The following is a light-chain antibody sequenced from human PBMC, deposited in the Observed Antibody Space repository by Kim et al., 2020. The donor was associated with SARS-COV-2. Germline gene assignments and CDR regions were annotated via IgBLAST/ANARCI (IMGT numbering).Light chain of an antibody. Sequence: GQSITISCTGTSSSVGGFNYGSWYQQPPGNAPKLMIYEVSKWPAGVSSRFSGSKSGNTASLTTSGLQAEDEADYYCSSFTSSGTWVFGGGTQLTVL. CDR3: SSFTSSGTWV. J-gene: IGLJ3*02. CDR2: EVS. V-gene: IGLV2-14*01. CDR1: SSSVGGFNY.